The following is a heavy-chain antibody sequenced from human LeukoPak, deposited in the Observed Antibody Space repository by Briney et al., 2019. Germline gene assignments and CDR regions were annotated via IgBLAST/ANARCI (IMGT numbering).Heavy chain of an antibody. D-gene: IGHD1-26*01. CDR3: AKAGTSGSYYFDY. V-gene: IGHV3-23*01. J-gene: IGHJ4*02. CDR1: GITFSSYG. Sequence: GGSLRLSCAVSGITFSSYGMSWVRQAPGKGLEWVSAISGSGGSTDYADSVKGRFTISRDNSKNTLYLQMNSLRAEDTAVYYCAKAGTSGSYYFDYWGQGTLVTVSS. CDR2: ISGSGGST.